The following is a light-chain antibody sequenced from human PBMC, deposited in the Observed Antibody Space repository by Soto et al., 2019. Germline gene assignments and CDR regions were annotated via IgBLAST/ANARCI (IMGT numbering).Light chain of an antibody. CDR2: GNT. CDR1: SSNIGARND. V-gene: IGLV1-40*01. Sequence: QAVVTQPPSVSGAPGQRVTISCTGSSSNIGARNDVHWYQQLPGTAPKLLIYGNTNRPSGVPDRFSGSKSGTSASLAITGLQAEDEADYYCQSYDSSLSVVVFGGGTKLTVL. CDR3: QSYDSSLSVVV. J-gene: IGLJ2*01.